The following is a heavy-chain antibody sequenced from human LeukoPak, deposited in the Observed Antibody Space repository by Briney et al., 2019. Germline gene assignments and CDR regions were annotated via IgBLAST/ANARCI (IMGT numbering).Heavy chain of an antibody. J-gene: IGHJ4*02. CDR1: GVTFSSYA. V-gene: IGHV3-30*04. Sequence: GGSLRLSCAASGVTFSSYAMHWVRQAPGKGLEWVAVISYDGSNKYYPDSAKGRFTISRDNSKNTLFLQMNSLRAEDTAVYYCARDLRENEKWFGEPSPFDYWGQGTLVTVSS. CDR2: ISYDGSNK. CDR3: ARDLRENEKWFGEPSPFDY. D-gene: IGHD3-10*01.